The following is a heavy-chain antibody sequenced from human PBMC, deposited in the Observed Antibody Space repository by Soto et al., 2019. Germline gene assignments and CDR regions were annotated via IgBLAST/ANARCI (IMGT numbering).Heavy chain of an antibody. CDR2: ISSSSSYI. D-gene: IGHD6-13*01. Sequence: GGSLRLSCAASGFTFSIYSMNWVRHAPGKGLEWVSSISSSSSYIYYADSVKGRFTISRDNAKNSLYLQMNSLRAEDTAVYYCARGIAAAGTITTYFDYWGQGTLVTVSS. J-gene: IGHJ4*02. CDR3: ARGIAAAGTITTYFDY. CDR1: GFTFSIYS. V-gene: IGHV3-21*01.